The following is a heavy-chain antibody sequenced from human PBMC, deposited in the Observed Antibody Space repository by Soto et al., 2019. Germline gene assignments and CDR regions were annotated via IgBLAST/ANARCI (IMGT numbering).Heavy chain of an antibody. CDR2: MHYTGFS. CDR3: ARLRGYGSGSYFYYYGMDV. V-gene: IGHV4-59*02. CDR1: GDSVTSHY. J-gene: IGHJ6*02. D-gene: IGHD3-10*01. Sequence: SETLSLTCSFSGDSVTSHYLTWIRQSPEKGLEWIGYMHYTGFSHYNPSLKSRVTISVDTSKNQFTLKLSSVTAADTAVYYCARLRGYGSGSYFYYYGMDVWGQGTTVTVSS.